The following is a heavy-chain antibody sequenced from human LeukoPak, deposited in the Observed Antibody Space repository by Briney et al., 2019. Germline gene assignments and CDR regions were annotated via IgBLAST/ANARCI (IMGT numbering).Heavy chain of an antibody. CDR3: ARETTVTNYYYYGMDV. D-gene: IGHD4-17*01. V-gene: IGHV3-7*03. CDR1: GFTFSSYW. J-gene: IGHJ6*02. Sequence: GGSLRLSCAASGFTFSSYWMSWVRLAPGKGLEWVANIKEDGTETYYVDSVKGRFTISRDNAKNSLYLQMNSLRVEDTAVYYCARETTVTNYYYYGMDVWGQGTTVTVSS. CDR2: IKEDGTET.